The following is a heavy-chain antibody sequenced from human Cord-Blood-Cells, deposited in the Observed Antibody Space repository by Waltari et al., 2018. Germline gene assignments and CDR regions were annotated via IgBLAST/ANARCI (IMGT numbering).Heavy chain of an antibody. Sequence: EVQLVESGGGLVQPGGSLRLSCAAYGSPFSSYSLPWVRQAPGKGLEWVSYISSSSSTIYYADSVKGRFTNSRDNAKNSLYLQMNSLRAEDTAVYYCARDRGGAFDIWGQGTMVTVSS. D-gene: IGHD3-10*01. V-gene: IGHV3-48*01. J-gene: IGHJ3*02. CDR2: ISSSSSTI. CDR1: GSPFSSYS. CDR3: ARDRGGAFDI.